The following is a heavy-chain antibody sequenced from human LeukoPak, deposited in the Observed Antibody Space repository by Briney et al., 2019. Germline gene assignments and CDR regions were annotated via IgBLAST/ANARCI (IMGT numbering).Heavy chain of an antibody. Sequence: SETLSLTCAVYGGSFSGYYWSWIRQPPGEGLEWIGEINHSGSTNYNPSLKSRVTISVDTSKNQFSLKLSSVTAADTAVYYCARVTVHGVAGHWGQGTLVTVSS. CDR3: ARVTVHGVAGH. D-gene: IGHD6-19*01. J-gene: IGHJ4*02. CDR2: INHSGST. V-gene: IGHV4-34*01. CDR1: GGSFSGYY.